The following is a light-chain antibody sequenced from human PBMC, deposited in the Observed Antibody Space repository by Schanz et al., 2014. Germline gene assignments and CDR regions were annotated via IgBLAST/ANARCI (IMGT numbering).Light chain of an antibody. J-gene: IGLJ3*02. CDR3: SSYTSSNTVV. V-gene: IGLV2-11*01. CDR2: DVS. CDR1: SSDVGNYNY. Sequence: QSALTQPRSVSGSPGQSVTISCTGTSSDVGNYNYVSWYQRHPGKAPKLMIYDVSNRPSGVSNRFSGSKSGNTASLTISGLQAEDEADYYCSSYTSSNTVVFGGGTKLTVL.